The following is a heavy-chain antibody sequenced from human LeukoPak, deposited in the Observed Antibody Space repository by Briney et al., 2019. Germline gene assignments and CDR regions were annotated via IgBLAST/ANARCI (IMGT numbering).Heavy chain of an antibody. J-gene: IGHJ3*02. Sequence: GGSLRLSCAASGFIFSDYSMNWVRQAPGKGLEWVSSISSSSSYIYYADSVKGRFTISRDNAKNSLYLQMNSLRAEDTAVYYCARDPGYCSSTSCYEIPNAFDIWGQGTMVTVSS. CDR2: ISSSSSYI. V-gene: IGHV3-21*01. CDR3: ARDPGYCSSTSCYEIPNAFDI. CDR1: GFIFSDYS. D-gene: IGHD2-2*01.